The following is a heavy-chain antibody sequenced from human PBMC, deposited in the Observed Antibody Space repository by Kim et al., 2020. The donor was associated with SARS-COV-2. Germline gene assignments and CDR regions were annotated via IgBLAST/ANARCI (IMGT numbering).Heavy chain of an antibody. CDR3: ARSTVYGDYYYGMDV. Sequence: PTFQGRVTMTRNTSISTAYMELSSLRSEDTAVYYCARSTVYGDYYYGMDVWGQGTTVTVSS. J-gene: IGHJ6*02. D-gene: IGHD4-17*01. V-gene: IGHV1-8*01.